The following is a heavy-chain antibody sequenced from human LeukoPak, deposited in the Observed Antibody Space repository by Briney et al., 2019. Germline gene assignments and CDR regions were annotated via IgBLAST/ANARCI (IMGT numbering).Heavy chain of an antibody. D-gene: IGHD3-22*01. V-gene: IGHV3-30*18. CDR2: ISNDGSNK. CDR3: AKENYYESSGYVDY. CDR1: GFTFSSYG. Sequence: GGSLRLSCVASGFTFSSYGMHWVRQAPGKGLEWVAVISNDGSNKHYADPVKGRFTISRDNSKNTLYPQMNSLRAEDTAVYYCAKENYYESSGYVDYWGQGALVTVSS. J-gene: IGHJ4*02.